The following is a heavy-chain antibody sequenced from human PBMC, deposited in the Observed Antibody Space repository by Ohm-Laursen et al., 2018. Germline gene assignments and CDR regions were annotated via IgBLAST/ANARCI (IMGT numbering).Heavy chain of an antibody. J-gene: IGHJ5*02. CDR3: AADSFEWFGELLLGGRFDP. D-gene: IGHD3-10*01. CDR1: GFTFTSSA. Sequence: GSSVKVSCKASGFTFTSSAVQWVRQARGQRLEWIGWIVVGSGNTNYAQKFQERVTITRDMSTSTAYMELSSLRSEDTAVYYCAADSFEWFGELLLGGRFDPWGQGTLVTVSS. CDR2: IVVGSGNT. V-gene: IGHV1-58*01.